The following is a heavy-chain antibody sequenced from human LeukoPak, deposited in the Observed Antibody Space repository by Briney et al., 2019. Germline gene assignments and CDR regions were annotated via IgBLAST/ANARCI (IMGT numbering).Heavy chain of an antibody. D-gene: IGHD2-15*01. J-gene: IGHJ6*02. Sequence: SETQSLTCAVYGGSFSGYYWSWIRQPPGKGLEWIGEINHSGSTNYNPSLKSRVTISVDTSKNQFSLRLSSVTAADTAVYYCARLSALGYCSGGSCKPSYYYYGMDVWGQGTTVTVSS. V-gene: IGHV4-34*01. CDR3: ARLSALGYCSGGSCKPSYYYYGMDV. CDR1: GGSFSGYY. CDR2: INHSGST.